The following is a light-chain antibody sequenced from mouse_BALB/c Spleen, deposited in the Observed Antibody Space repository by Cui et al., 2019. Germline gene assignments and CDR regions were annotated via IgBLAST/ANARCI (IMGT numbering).Light chain of an antibody. V-gene: IGKV5-48*01. J-gene: IGKJ5*01. CDR3: QQSNSWPLT. Sequence: DILLTQSPAILSVSPGERVSFSCRASQSIGTSIHWYQQRTNGSPRLLIKYASESISGIPSRFSGSGSGTDFTLSINSVESEDIADCYCQQSNSWPLTFGAGTKLELK. CDR2: YAS. CDR1: QSIGTS.